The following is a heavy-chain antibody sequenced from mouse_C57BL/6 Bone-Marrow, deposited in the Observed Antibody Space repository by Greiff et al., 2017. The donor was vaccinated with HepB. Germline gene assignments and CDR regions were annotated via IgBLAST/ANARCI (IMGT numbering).Heavy chain of an antibody. CDR2: IYPSDSET. V-gene: IGHV1-61*01. D-gene: IGHD4-1*01. CDR1: GYTFTSYW. CDR3: ARSGLGRLAWFAY. Sequence: VQLQQPGAELVRPGSSVKLSCKASGYTFTSYWMDWVKQRPGQGLEWIGNIYPSDSETHYNQKFKDKATLTVDKSSSTAYMQLSSLTSEDSAVYYWARSGLGRLAWFAYWGQGTLVTVSA. J-gene: IGHJ3*01.